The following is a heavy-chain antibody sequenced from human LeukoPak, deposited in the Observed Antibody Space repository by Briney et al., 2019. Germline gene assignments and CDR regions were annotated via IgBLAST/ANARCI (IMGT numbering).Heavy chain of an antibody. J-gene: IGHJ4*02. CDR2: INHSGST. V-gene: IGHV4-34*01. Sequence: SETLSLTCAVTGGSISSGGYSWSWIRQPPGKGLEWIGEINHSGSTNYNPSLKSRVTISVDTSKNQFSLKLSSVTAADTAVYYCARVRIAARPFDYWGQGTLVTVSS. CDR3: ARVRIAARPFDY. CDR1: GGSISSGGYS. D-gene: IGHD6-6*01.